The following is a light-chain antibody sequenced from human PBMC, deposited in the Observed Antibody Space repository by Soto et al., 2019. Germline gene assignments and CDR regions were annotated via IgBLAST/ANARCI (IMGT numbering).Light chain of an antibody. J-gene: IGKJ4*01. Sequence: EIVMTQSPATLSVSPGERATLSCRASQSVSSNLAWYQQKPGQAPRLLIYGASARAPGIPARFSGSGSGTEFTLTISSLQFEDFAVYSCQQYNNWPPLTFGGGTKVEIK. CDR2: GAS. V-gene: IGKV3-15*01. CDR1: QSVSSN. CDR3: QQYNNWPPLT.